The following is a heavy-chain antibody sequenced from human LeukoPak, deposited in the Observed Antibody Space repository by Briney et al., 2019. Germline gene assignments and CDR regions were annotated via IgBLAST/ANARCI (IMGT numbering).Heavy chain of an antibody. D-gene: IGHD5-24*01. Sequence: SETLSLTCTVSGGSISSYYWGWIRQPPGKGLEWIGSIYYSGSTYYNPSLKSRVTISVDTSKNQFSLNLSSVTAADTAVYYCARVRVEMADLGAFDIWGQGTMVTVSS. V-gene: IGHV4-39*07. CDR1: GGSISSYY. CDR3: ARVRVEMADLGAFDI. CDR2: IYYSGST. J-gene: IGHJ3*02.